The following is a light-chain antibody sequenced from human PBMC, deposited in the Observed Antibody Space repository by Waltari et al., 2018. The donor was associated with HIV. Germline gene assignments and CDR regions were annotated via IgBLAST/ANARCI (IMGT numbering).Light chain of an antibody. CDR3: QHYNNRPPLT. V-gene: IGKV3-15*01. J-gene: IGKJ5*01. Sequence: EIVMTQSPATLSVSPGERATRSCRASQSVSTNLAWYQQKPGQAPRLLISVASSRAAGIPARFSCSGSGTDFTLTITSPQSEDCAVYYCQHYNNRPPLTFGQGTRLEI. CDR2: VAS. CDR1: QSVSTN.